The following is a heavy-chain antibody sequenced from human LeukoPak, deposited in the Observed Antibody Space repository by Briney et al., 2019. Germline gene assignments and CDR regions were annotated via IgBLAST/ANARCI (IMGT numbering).Heavy chain of an antibody. CDR2: INPSGGST. D-gene: IGHD5-12*01. V-gene: IGHV1-46*01. J-gene: IGHJ3*02. Sequence: ASVKVSCKASGYTFTSYYMHWVRQAPGQGLEWMGIINPSGGSTSYAQKFQGRVTMTRDTSTSTVYMELSSLRSEDTAVYYCARGEYSGYDYVAMGSNPSRAFDIRGQGTMVTVSS. CDR3: ARGEYSGYDYVAMGSNPSRAFDI. CDR1: GYTFTSYY.